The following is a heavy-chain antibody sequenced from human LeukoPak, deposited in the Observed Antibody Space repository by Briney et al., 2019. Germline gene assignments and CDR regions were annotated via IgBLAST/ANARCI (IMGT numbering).Heavy chain of an antibody. J-gene: IGHJ4*02. CDR3: ARIPIAAAGTGYHY. D-gene: IGHD6-13*01. CDR1: GGSISSGGYY. Sequence: PSETLTLTCTVSGGSISSGGYYWSWIRQHPGKGLEWIGYIYYSGSTYYNPSLKSRVTISVDTSKNQFSLKLSSVTAADTAVYYCARIPIAAAGTGYHYWGQGTLVTVSS. CDR2: IYYSGST. V-gene: IGHV4-31*03.